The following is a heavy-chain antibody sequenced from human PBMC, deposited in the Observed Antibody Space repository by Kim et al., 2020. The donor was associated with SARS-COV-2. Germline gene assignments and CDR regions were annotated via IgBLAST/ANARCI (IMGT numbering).Heavy chain of an antibody. CDR2: IYSSGYT. CDR3: ARGGDKLGYYRYFDQ. CDR1: GASISGYY. J-gene: IGHJ4*02. D-gene: IGHD1-26*01. Sequence: SETLSLTCTVSGASISGYYWSWIRQSAGKGLEWIGRIYSSGYTIYNPSLKSRATMSVDTPKNQFSLNLASVTAADTAVYYCARGGDKLGYYRYFDQWGQG. V-gene: IGHV4-4*07.